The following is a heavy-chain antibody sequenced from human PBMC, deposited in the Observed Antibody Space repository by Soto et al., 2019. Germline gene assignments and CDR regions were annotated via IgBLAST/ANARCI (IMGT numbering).Heavy chain of an antibody. V-gene: IGHV1-69*13. CDR1: GGTFSSYA. D-gene: IGHD3-3*01. J-gene: IGHJ4*02. CDR2: IIPIFGTA. Sequence: SVKVSCKASGGTFSSYAISWLRQAPGQGLEWMGGIIPIFGTANYAQKFQGRVTITADESTSTAYMELSSLRSEDTAVYYCASLRITIFGVVPYWGQGTLVTVSS. CDR3: ASLRITIFGVVPY.